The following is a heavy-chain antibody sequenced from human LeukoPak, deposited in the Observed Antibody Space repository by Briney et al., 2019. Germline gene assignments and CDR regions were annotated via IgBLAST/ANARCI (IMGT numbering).Heavy chain of an antibody. CDR3: ARDRRVAYYDSSGLFHDAFDI. V-gene: IGHV4-59*12. J-gene: IGHJ3*02. D-gene: IGHD3-22*01. CDR2: IYYSGST. Sequence: SETLSLTCTVSGGSISSYYWSWIRQPPGKGLEWIGYIYYSGSTNYNPSLKSRVTMSVDTSKNQFSLKLSSVTAADTAVYYCARDRRVAYYDSSGLFHDAFDIWGQGTMVTVSS. CDR1: GGSISSYY.